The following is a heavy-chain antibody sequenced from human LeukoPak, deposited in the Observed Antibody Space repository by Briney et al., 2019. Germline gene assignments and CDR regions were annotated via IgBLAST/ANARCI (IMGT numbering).Heavy chain of an antibody. CDR1: GYSFTSHY. V-gene: IGHV1-46*01. D-gene: IGHD2-2*01. Sequence: AASVKVSCKASGYSFTSHYMHWVRQAPGQGLEWMGLINPRGTSTIYAEKFQGRVTMTRDTSTSTVYMELSSLRSEDTAVYYCARDLVVVPAGLLLGYWGQGTLVTVSS. CDR3: ARDLVVVPAGLLLGY. CDR2: INPRGTST. J-gene: IGHJ4*02.